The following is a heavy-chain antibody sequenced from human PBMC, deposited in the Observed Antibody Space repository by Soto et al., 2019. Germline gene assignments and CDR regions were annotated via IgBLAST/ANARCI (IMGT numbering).Heavy chain of an antibody. V-gene: IGHV3-21*01. J-gene: IGHJ5*02. CDR3: ARDSYTYYYDSSGYYYPGWFDP. Sequence: LRLSCAASGFTFSSYSMNWVRQAPGKGLEWVSSISSSSYIYYADSVKGRFTISRDNAKNSLYLQMNSLRAEDTAVYYCARDSYTYYYDSSGYYYPGWFDPWGQGTLVTVSS. D-gene: IGHD3-22*01. CDR1: GFTFSSYS. CDR2: ISSSSYI.